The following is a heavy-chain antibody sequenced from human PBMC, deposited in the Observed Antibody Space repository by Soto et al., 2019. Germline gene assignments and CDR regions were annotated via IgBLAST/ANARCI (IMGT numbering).Heavy chain of an antibody. D-gene: IGHD1-26*01. J-gene: IGHJ5*02. CDR3: AKNQGVELVPLATVDWFDP. Sequence: GGSLRLSCAASGFIFENFGMSWVRQAPGKGLEWISSISGSGFKKYYANSVKGRFTISRDNSKSTVYLELNNLSAEDTAVYHCAKNQGVELVPLATVDWFDPWGQGSVVTVSS. CDR2: ISGSGFKK. V-gene: IGHV3-23*01. CDR1: GFIFENFG.